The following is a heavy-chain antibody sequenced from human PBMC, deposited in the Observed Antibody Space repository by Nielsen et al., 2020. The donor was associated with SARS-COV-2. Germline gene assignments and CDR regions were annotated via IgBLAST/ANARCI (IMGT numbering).Heavy chain of an antibody. Sequence: GESRKISCAASGFTFSSYSMNWVRQAPGKGLEWVSSISSSSSYIYYADSVKGRFTISRDNAKNSLYLQMNSLRAEDTAVYYCARTTAMVTSHAFDIWGQGTMVTVSS. J-gene: IGHJ3*02. D-gene: IGHD5-18*01. CDR2: ISSSSSYI. CDR1: GFTFSSYS. CDR3: ARTTAMVTSHAFDI. V-gene: IGHV3-21*01.